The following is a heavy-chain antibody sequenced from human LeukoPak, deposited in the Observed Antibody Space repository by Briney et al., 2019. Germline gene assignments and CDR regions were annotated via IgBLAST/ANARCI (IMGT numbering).Heavy chain of an antibody. V-gene: IGHV4-59*08. CDR2: VYFNGDT. D-gene: IGHD3/OR15-3a*01. J-gene: IGHJ4*02. Sequence: PSETLSLTCNVSGGSISSYYWTRVRQPPGKTLQWIGNVYFNGDTNFNPSLKSRVTISVDTSNNQFSLKLSSVTAADTAVYYCARQFGLMRSYRHLDHWGPGILVTVSA. CDR1: GGSISSYY. CDR3: ARQFGLMRSYRHLDH.